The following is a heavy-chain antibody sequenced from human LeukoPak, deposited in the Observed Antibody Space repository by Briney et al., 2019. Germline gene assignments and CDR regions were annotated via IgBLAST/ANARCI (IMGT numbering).Heavy chain of an antibody. V-gene: IGHV3-23*01. CDR2: ISGSGGST. J-gene: IGHJ4*02. D-gene: IGHD1-26*01. Sequence: GGSLRLSCAASGFTFLRHGMTWFRQAPGKGLEWVSAISGSGGSTYYADSVKGRFTISRDNSKNTLYLQMNSLRAEDTAVYYCAKRLSVGATGWGFDYWGQGTLVTVSS. CDR1: GFTFLRHG. CDR3: AKRLSVGATGWGFDY.